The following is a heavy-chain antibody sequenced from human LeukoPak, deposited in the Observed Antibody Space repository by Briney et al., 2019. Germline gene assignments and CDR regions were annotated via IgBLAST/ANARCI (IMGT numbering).Heavy chain of an antibody. Sequence: GESLKISCKGSGYSFTSYWIGWVRQMPGKGLEWMGIIYPGDSATRYSPSFQGQVTISADKSISTAYLQWSSLKASDTAMYYCARPCCSSTTCYRSHFDYWGQGTLVTVSS. CDR2: IYPGDSAT. J-gene: IGHJ4*02. V-gene: IGHV5-51*01. CDR3: ARPCCSSTTCYRSHFDY. CDR1: GYSFTSYW. D-gene: IGHD2-2*02.